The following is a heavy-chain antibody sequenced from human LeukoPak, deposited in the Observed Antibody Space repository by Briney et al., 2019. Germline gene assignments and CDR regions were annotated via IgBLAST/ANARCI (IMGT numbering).Heavy chain of an antibody. CDR2: MSSDGRIE. CDR1: GFTFSTYA. D-gene: IGHD3-16*01. Sequence: GRSLRLSCVDSGFTFSTYAMHWVRQAPGKGLEWVAVMSSDGRIEYYADSVKGRFTISRDNSKNTLYLQMNSLSAEDTAVYYCARCSTSSAYAVRWFDPWGQGTLFTVSS. CDR3: ARCSTSSAYAVRWFDP. J-gene: IGHJ5*02. V-gene: IGHV3-30*04.